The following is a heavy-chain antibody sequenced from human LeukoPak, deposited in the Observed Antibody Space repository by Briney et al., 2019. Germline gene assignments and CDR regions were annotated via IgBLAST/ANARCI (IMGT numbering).Heavy chain of an antibody. CDR2: IYYSGST. V-gene: IGHV4-59*01. CDR3: ARYPRLSYYDSSGYAFDI. D-gene: IGHD3-22*01. Sequence: SETLSLTCTVSGASISSWYWSWIRQPPGKGLGWIGYIYYSGSTNYNPSLKSRVTISVDTSKNQFSLKLSSVTAADTAVYYCARYPRLSYYDSSGYAFDIWGQGTMVTVSS. J-gene: IGHJ3*02. CDR1: GASISSWY.